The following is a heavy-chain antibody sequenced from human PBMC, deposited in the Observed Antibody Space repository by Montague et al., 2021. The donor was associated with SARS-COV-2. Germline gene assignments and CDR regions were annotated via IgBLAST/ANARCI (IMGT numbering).Heavy chain of an antibody. V-gene: IGHV4-39*01. CDR1: GGSISSSSYY. CDR2: IYYSGST. Sequence: SETLSLTCTVSGGSISSSSYYWGWIRQPPGKGLEWIGSIYYSGSTYYNPSLKSRVTISVDTSKNQFSLRLSSVTAAATAVYYCARQGDQLLLEYWFDPWGQGTLVTVSS. D-gene: IGHD2-2*01. CDR3: ARQGDQLLLEYWFDP. J-gene: IGHJ5*02.